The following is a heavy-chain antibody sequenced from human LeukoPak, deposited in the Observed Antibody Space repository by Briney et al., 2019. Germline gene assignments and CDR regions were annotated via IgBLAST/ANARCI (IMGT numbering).Heavy chain of an antibody. J-gene: IGHJ4*02. CDR2: IYYSGST. CDR3: ARTYYDILTSYNPYFDY. D-gene: IGHD3-9*01. V-gene: IGHV4-39*01. Sequence: SETLSLTCTVSGGSISSSSYYWGWIRQPPGKGLEWIGSIYYSGSTYYNPSLKSRVTISVDTSKNQFSLKLSSVTAADTAVYYCARTYYDILTSYNPYFDYWGQGTLVTVSS. CDR1: GGSISSSSYY.